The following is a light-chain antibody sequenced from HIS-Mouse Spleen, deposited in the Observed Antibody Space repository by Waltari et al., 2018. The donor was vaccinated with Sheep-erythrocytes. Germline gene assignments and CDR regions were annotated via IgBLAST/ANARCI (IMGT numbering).Light chain of an antibody. CDR2: DVS. CDR1: SSDVGSYNL. Sequence: QSALTQPASVSGSPGQSITISCTGTSSDVGSYNLVSWYQQPPGKAPKRMIYDVSKRPSGVPDRFSGSKSGNTASLTISGLQAEDEADYYCCSYAGSYNHVFATGTKVTVL. CDR3: CSYAGSYNHV. J-gene: IGLJ1*01. V-gene: IGLV2-23*02.